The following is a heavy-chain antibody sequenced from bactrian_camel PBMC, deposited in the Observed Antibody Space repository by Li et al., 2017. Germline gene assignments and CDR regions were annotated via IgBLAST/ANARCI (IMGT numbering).Heavy chain of an antibody. CDR3: AAAQYYYAYGKSGF. CDR1: GFTFSRYY. CDR2: IERDGSI. V-gene: IGHV3S67*01. D-gene: IGHD2*01. J-gene: IGHJ6*01. Sequence: DVQLVESGGGLVQPGGSLRLSCVASGFTFSRYYISWVRQAPGKEREAVATIERDGSISYADSVKGRFAISRDNTKNILYLQMNNLEPEDTAKYYCAAAQYYYAYGKSGFWGQGTQVTVS.